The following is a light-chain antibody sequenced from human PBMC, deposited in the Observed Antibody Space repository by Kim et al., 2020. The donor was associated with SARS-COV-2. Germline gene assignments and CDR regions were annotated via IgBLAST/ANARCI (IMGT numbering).Light chain of an antibody. CDR2: DAS. CDR3: QQRSNWPGVT. V-gene: IGKV3-11*01. J-gene: IGKJ4*01. CDR1: QSVSSY. Sequence: SPGGRATLSCRASQSVSSYLAWYQQKPGQAPRLLIYDASNRATGIPARFSGSGSGTDFTLTISSLEPEDFAVYYCQQRSNWPGVTFGGGTKVDIK.